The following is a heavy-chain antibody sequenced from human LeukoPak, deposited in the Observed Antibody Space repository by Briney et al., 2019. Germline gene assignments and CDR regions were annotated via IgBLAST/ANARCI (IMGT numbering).Heavy chain of an antibody. V-gene: IGHV3-21*01. J-gene: IGHJ4*02. CDR1: GFTFSSYS. CDR3: ARDLLDTAMVWDY. CDR2: ISSSSSYI. D-gene: IGHD5-18*01. Sequence: GGSLRLSCAASGFTFSSYSMNWVRQAPGKGLEWVSSISSSSSYIYYADSVKGRFTISRDNAKNSLYLQMNSLRAEDTAVYYCARDLLDTAMVWDYWGQGTLVTVSS.